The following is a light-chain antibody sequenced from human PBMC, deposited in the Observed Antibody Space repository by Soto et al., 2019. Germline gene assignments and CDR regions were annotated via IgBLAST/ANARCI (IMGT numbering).Light chain of an antibody. J-gene: IGKJ4*01. CDR1: QSVNLN. CDR3: QQCVSWPPLT. V-gene: IGKV3-15*01. Sequence: EIVMTQSPATLSVSPGETATLSCRASQSVNLNLAWYQQKPGQAPRLLIYGASIRATGIPARFSGSGAGTEFPLTINSLQSEDSAVYYCQQCVSWPPLTFGGGTTVEIK. CDR2: GAS.